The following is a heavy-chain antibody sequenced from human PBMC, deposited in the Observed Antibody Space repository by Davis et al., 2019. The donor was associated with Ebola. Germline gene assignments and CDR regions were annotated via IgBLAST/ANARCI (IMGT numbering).Heavy chain of an antibody. J-gene: IGHJ6*02. CDR2: ISNDGRST. D-gene: IGHD2/OR15-2a*01. CDR3: GRQNSYAIDV. Sequence: GESLKISCAASGFAFSGYWIHWVRQSPGKGLVWVSRISNDGRSTYYADSVKGRFTISRDNAKNTMSLQMNSLRAEDTAVYYCGRQNSYAIDVWGQGTTVTVSS. CDR1: GFAFSGYW. V-gene: IGHV3-74*01.